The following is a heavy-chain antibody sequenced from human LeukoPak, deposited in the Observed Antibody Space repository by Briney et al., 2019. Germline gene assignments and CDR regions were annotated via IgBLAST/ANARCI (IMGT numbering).Heavy chain of an antibody. V-gene: IGHV1-2*02. CDR3: ARDITMVRGVMGGDWFDP. CDR1: GYTFTSYY. Sequence: ASVKVSCKASGYTFTSYYMHWVRQAPGQGLEWMGWINPNSGGTNYAQRFQGRVTMTRDTSISTAYMELSRLRSDDTAVYYCARDITMVRGVMGGDWFDPWGQGTLVTVSS. J-gene: IGHJ5*02. D-gene: IGHD3-10*01. CDR2: INPNSGGT.